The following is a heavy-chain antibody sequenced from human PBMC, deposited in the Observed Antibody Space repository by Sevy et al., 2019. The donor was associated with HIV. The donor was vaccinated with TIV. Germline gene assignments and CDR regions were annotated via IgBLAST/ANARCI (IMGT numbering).Heavy chain of an antibody. CDR3: ARSRAYYYYYGMDV. J-gene: IGHJ6*02. Sequence: ASVKVSCKASGVTFSSYAISWVRQAPGQGLEWMGGIIPIFGTANYAQKFQGRVTITADESTSTAYMELSSLRSEDTAVYYCARSRAYYYYYGMDVWGQGTTVTVSS. CDR2: IIPIFGTA. CDR1: GVTFSSYA. V-gene: IGHV1-69*13.